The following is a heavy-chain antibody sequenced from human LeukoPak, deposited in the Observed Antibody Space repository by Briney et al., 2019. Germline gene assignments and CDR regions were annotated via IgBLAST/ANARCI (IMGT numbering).Heavy chain of an antibody. CDR2: ISYDGSSK. D-gene: IGHD2-2*01. V-gene: IGHV3-30*04. CDR3: ARASRYCSSTSCWYWFDP. J-gene: IGHJ5*02. CDR1: GFTFSSYA. Sequence: GRSLRLSCAASGFTFSSYAMHWVSQAPGKGLEWVAVISYDGSSKYYADSVKGRSTISRDNSKNTLYLQMNSLRAEDTAVYYCARASRYCSSTSCWYWFDPWGQGTLVTVSS.